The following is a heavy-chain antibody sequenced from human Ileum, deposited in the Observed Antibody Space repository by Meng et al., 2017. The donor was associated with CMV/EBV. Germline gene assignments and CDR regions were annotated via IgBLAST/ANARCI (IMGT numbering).Heavy chain of an antibody. CDR3: VSPPVGG. D-gene: IGHD3-16*01. CDR2: ISPSGNSI. J-gene: IGHJ4*02. Sequence: SLRLSCAASGFTFSASQMSWIRQTPGKGLEWVAYISPSGNSIYYADSVKGRFPISRDNAKNALFLQVSSLRPEDTAVYYCVSPPVGGWGQGTLVTVSS. CDR1: GFTFSASQ. V-gene: IGHV3-11*01.